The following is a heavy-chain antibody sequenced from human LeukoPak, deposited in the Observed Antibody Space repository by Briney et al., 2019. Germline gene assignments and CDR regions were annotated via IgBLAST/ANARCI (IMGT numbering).Heavy chain of an antibody. V-gene: IGHV5-51*01. Sequence: GESLKISCKGSGYRFTSYWIGWVRQMPGKGLEWMGIIYPGDSDTRYSPSFQGQATISADKSISTAYLQWSSLKASDTAMYYCARGRSSRILFFDYWGQGTLVTVSS. CDR1: GYRFTSYW. CDR3: ARGRSSRILFFDY. J-gene: IGHJ4*02. D-gene: IGHD6-13*01. CDR2: IYPGDSDT.